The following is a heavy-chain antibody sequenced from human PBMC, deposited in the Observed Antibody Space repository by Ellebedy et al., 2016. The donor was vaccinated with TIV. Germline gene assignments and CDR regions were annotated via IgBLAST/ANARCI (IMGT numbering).Heavy chain of an antibody. Sequence: GESLKISCAASGFTFSNYWMSWVRQAPGKGREWVANIKQDGSETYYVDSVKGRFTISRDNAKNSLYLQMNSLRADDTAVYYCARSPYTGYSDLGFDYWGQGSLVTVSS. D-gene: IGHD2-2*02. J-gene: IGHJ4*02. V-gene: IGHV3-7*01. CDR2: IKQDGSET. CDR3: ARSPYTGYSDLGFDY. CDR1: GFTFSNYW.